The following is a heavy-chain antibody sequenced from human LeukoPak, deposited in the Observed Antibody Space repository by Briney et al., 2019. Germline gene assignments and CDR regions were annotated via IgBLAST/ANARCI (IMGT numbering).Heavy chain of an antibody. CDR2: FDPEDGET. D-gene: IGHD6-13*01. Sequence: ASVTVSCKVSGYTLTELSMHWVRQAPGKGLEWMGGFDPEDGETIYAQKFQGRVTMPEDTSTDTAYMELSSLRSEDTAVYYCATVKKYSSSWYVPFDPWGQGTLVTVSS. CDR3: ATVKKYSSSWYVPFDP. CDR1: GYTLTELS. J-gene: IGHJ5*02. V-gene: IGHV1-24*01.